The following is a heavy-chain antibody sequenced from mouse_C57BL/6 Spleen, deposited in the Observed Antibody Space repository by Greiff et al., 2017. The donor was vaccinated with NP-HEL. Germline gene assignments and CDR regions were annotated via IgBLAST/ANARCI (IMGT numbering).Heavy chain of an antibody. CDR2: IYPSDSET. D-gene: IGHD1-2*01. CDR3: ARSSLLRYAMDY. Sequence: QVQLQQPGAELVRPGSSVKLSCKASGYTFTSYWMDWVKQRPGQGLEWIGNIYPSDSETHYNQKFKDKATLTVDKSSSTAYMQLSSLTSEDSAVYYCARSSLLRYAMDYWGQGTSVTVSS. J-gene: IGHJ4*01. V-gene: IGHV1-61*01. CDR1: GYTFTSYW.